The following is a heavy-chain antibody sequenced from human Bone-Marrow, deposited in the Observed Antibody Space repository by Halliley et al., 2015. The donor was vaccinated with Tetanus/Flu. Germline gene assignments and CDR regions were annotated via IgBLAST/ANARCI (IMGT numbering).Heavy chain of an antibody. CDR1: GFIFSTYW. CDR3: ARESYSGTSLSYGMDV. Sequence: SLRLSCRASGFIFSTYWMHWVRQAPGKGLEWVSYIKTDVSGTGYADSVKGRFTLSRDNAKNTLFLKMNGLRAEDTAVYFCARESYSGTSLSYGMDVWGQGTTVIVSS. J-gene: IGHJ6*02. CDR2: IKTDVSGT. V-gene: IGHV3-74*01. D-gene: IGHD1-26*01.